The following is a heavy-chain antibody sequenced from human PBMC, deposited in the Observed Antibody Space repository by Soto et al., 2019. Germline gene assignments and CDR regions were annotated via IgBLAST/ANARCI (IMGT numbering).Heavy chain of an antibody. CDR3: ARWGTTGGLDV. D-gene: IGHD3-16*01. CDR2: TSYDGSDK. J-gene: IGHJ1*01. V-gene: IGHV3-30*19. Sequence: QVQLVESGGGVVQPGTSLRVSCVGSGYTFRSYVMHWVRQAPGKGLEWVALTSYDGSDKYYDDSVRGRFTISRDNSRNTGDLQMDSLGLEDTALYYCARWGTTGGLDVWGQGTLVSVSS. CDR1: GYTFRSYV.